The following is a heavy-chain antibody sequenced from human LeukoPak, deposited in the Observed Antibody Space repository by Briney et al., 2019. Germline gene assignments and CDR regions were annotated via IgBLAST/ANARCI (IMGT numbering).Heavy chain of an antibody. V-gene: IGHV3-73*01. Sequence: GGSLRLSCAASGFTFSGSAIHWVRQASGKGLEWVGRIRSKANSYATGYAESVRGRFTFSRDDSRNTAYLQMNSLKTEDTAIYYCAQSGNGVDYYGMDVWGQGTTVTVSS. CDR3: AQSGNGVDYYGMDV. D-gene: IGHD4-23*01. CDR2: IRSKANSYAT. J-gene: IGHJ6*02. CDR1: GFTFSGSA.